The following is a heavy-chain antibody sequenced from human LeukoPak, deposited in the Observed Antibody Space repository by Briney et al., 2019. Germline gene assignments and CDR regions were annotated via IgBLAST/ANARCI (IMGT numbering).Heavy chain of an antibody. CDR2: IFYTGNT. CDR3: ARNYYDSSGYYIDQFYFDS. V-gene: IGHV4-39*07. J-gene: IGHJ4*02. D-gene: IGHD3-22*01. CDR1: GGSITSSNFY. Sequence: SETLSLTCTVSGGSITSSNFYWGWIRQPPGKGLEWIGSIFYTGNTYYQPSLRGRLSISLDTSKNLFSLRLNSVTAADTAVYYCARNYYDSSGYYIDQFYFDSWGQGTLVTASS.